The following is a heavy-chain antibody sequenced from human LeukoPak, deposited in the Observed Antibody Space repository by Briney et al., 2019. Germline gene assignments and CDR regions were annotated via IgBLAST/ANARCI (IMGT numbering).Heavy chain of an antibody. D-gene: IGHD2-15*01. Sequence: SETLSLTCAVYGGSFSGYYWSWIRQPPGQGLEWTGEINHSGSTNYNPSLKSRVTISVDTSKNQFSLKLSSVTAADTAVYYCARGRYCSGGSCKKNYYMDVWGKGTTVTVSS. CDR1: GGSFSGYY. J-gene: IGHJ6*03. V-gene: IGHV4-34*01. CDR2: INHSGST. CDR3: ARGRYCSGGSCKKNYYMDV.